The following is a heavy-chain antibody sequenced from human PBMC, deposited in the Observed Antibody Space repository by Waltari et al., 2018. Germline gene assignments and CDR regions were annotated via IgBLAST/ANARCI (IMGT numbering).Heavy chain of an antibody. J-gene: IGHJ4*02. CDR1: GGSISSSSYY. Sequence: QLQLQESGPGLVKPSETLSLTCTVSGGSISSSSYYWGWIRQPPGKGLEWIGSIYYSGSTHYNPSLKSRVTISVDTSKNQFSLKLSSVTAADTAVYYCARLTYYDFWSGYYYFDYWGQGTLVTVSS. D-gene: IGHD3-3*01. V-gene: IGHV4-39*01. CDR3: ARLTYYDFWSGYYYFDY. CDR2: IYYSGST.